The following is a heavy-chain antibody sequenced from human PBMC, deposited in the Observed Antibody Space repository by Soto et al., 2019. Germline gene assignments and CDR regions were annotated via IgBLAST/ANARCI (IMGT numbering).Heavy chain of an antibody. D-gene: IGHD4-17*01. CDR1: GFTFSDSA. CDR3: SGATVTTKVWF. J-gene: IGHJ4*02. CDR2: IRSKANSYAT. V-gene: IGHV3-73*02. Sequence: EVQLVESGGGLVQPGGSLKLSCAASGFTFSDSAMHWVRQASGKGLEWVGRIRSKANSYATAYAASVKGRFTMSRDDSKNMAYLQMNNLKTEDTAVYYCSGATVTTKVWFWGQGTLVTVSS.